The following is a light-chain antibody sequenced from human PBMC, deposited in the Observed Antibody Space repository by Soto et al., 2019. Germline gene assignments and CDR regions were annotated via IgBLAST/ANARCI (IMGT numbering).Light chain of an antibody. Sequence: DIQMTQSPSSLSASLGDRVTITCRASQTISNYLNWYQQKPGRAPELLAYATSSLQSGVPSRFSGSRSGPDFTLTISSLQPEDFATYYCQQSYSSPPTFGQGTKVDIK. CDR1: QTISNY. CDR3: QQSYSSPPT. CDR2: ATS. V-gene: IGKV1-39*01. J-gene: IGKJ1*01.